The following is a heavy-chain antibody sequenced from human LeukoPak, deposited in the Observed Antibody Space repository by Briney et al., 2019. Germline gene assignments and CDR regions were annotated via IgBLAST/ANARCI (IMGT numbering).Heavy chain of an antibody. V-gene: IGHV3-30*18. Sequence: GGSLRLSCAASGFTFSSYGMHWVRQAPGKGLEWAAVISYDGSDQYYADSVKGRFTISRDNSKNTLYLQMNSLRAEDTAVYYCAKDRTDYGDYGGDDYYYGMDVWGQGTTVTVSS. CDR1: GFTFSSYG. CDR3: AKDRTDYGDYGGDDYYYGMDV. D-gene: IGHD4-17*01. CDR2: ISYDGSDQ. J-gene: IGHJ6*02.